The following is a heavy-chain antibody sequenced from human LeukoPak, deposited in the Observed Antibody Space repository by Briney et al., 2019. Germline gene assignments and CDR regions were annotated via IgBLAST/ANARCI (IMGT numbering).Heavy chain of an antibody. V-gene: IGHV1-69*13. J-gene: IGHJ4*02. D-gene: IGHD3-9*01. Sequence: ASVKVCCKASGGTFSSYAISWVRQAPGQGLEWMGGITPIFGTANYAQKFQGRVTITADESTSTAYMELSSLRSEDTAVYYCARGVRRYFDWLLDYWGQGTLVTVSS. CDR3: ARGVRRYFDWLLDY. CDR1: GGTFSSYA. CDR2: ITPIFGTA.